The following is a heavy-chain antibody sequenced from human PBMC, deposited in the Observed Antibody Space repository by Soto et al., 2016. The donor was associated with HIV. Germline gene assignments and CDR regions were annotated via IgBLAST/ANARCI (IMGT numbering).Heavy chain of an antibody. J-gene: IGHJ4*02. Sequence: QVQLVQSGAEVKKPGASVKVSCKASGYTFTDYYINWVRQAPGQGLEWMGWLNPENGKTGYAQKFQGRVIITRDISTATVYMEVTSLTLEDTAIYFCARTLSSRFDFWGQGTLVTVSS. CDR2: LNPENGKT. V-gene: IGHV1-8*03. CDR1: GYTFTDYY. CDR3: ARTLSSRFDF. D-gene: IGHD2-2*01.